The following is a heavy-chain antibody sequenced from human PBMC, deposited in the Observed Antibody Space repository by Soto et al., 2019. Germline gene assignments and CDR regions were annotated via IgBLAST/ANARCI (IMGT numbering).Heavy chain of an antibody. CDR2: ISGSGGSR. Sequence: PGGSLRLSCAASGFTFSNCAMSWVRQAPGKGLEWVSGISGSGGSRYYADSAKGRFIISRDSYITVRNLGGGIFGVVHVLDYWYMDVWGKGTTVTVSS. CDR1: GFTFSNCA. CDR3: MDV. D-gene: IGHD3-3*01. V-gene: IGHV3-23*01. J-gene: IGHJ6*03.